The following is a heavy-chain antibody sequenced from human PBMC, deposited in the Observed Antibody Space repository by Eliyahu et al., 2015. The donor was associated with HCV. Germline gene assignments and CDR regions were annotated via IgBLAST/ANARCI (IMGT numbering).Heavy chain of an antibody. D-gene: IGHD6-13*01. CDR2: ISYDGSNK. V-gene: IGHV3-30-3*01. J-gene: IGHJ5*02. CDR3: ARDRSSMRGIAAAGPPAAFNWFDP. Sequence: QVQLVESGGGVVQPGRSXXLSCAASGCXFGXYXXPWXRPAPGKGREWVAVISYDGSNKYYADSVKGRFTISRDNSKNTLYLQMNSLRAEDTAVYYCARDRSSMRGIAAAGPPAAFNWFDPWGQGTLVTVSS. CDR1: GCXFGXYX.